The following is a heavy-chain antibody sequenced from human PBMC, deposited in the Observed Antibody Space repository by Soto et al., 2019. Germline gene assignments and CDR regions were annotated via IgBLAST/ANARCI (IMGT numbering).Heavy chain of an antibody. CDR2: IYHSGNT. CDR1: GYSISSGAW. CDR3: ARGTRNYYDSSGYSPLGY. V-gene: IGHV4-4*02. J-gene: IGHJ4*02. Sequence: XETLSLTCAVSGYSISSGAWWSWVRQSPVKGLQWIGEIYHSGNTRNNPSLKSRVTMSVDKSNNQFSLKLSSVTAADTAVYYCARGTRNYYDSSGYSPLGYWGQGTLVTVSS. D-gene: IGHD3-22*01.